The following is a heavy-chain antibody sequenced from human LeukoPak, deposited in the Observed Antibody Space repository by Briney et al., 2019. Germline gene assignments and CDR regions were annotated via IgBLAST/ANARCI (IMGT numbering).Heavy chain of an antibody. CDR2: IIPIFGTA. CDR1: GGTFSSYA. Sequence: ASVKVSCTASGGTFSSYAISWVRQAPGQGLEWMGGIIPIFGTANYAQKFQGRVTITADESTSTAYMELSSLRSEDTAVYYCARGMDGYNSDAFDIWGQGTMVTVSS. V-gene: IGHV1-69*13. D-gene: IGHD5-24*01. CDR3: ARGMDGYNSDAFDI. J-gene: IGHJ3*02.